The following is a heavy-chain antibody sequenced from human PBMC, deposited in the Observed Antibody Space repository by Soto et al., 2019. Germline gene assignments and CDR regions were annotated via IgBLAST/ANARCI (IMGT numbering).Heavy chain of an antibody. CDR3: ARGSRVRGVIAPPGRY. D-gene: IGHD3-10*01. CDR2: IYYSGST. CDR1: GGSISSGGYY. J-gene: IGHJ4*02. V-gene: IGHV4-31*03. Sequence: QVQLQESGPGLVKPSQTLSLTCTVSGGSISSGGYYWSWIRQHPGKGLEWIGYIYYSGSTYYNPSLTSRVTISVDTSKNQFSLKLSSVTAADTAVYYCARGSRVRGVIAPPGRYWGQGTLVTVSS.